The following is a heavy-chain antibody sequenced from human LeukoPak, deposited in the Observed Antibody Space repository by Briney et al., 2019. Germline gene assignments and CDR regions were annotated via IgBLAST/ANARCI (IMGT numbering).Heavy chain of an antibody. D-gene: IGHD6-13*01. CDR3: ARGSWYGVFDY. CDR1: GGSISSSSYY. V-gene: IGHV4-39*01. CDR2: IYYSGST. J-gene: IGHJ4*02. Sequence: SETLSLTCTVSGGSISSSSYYWGWIRQPPGKGLEWIGSIYYSGSTYYNPSLKSRVTISVDTSKNQFSLKLSSVTAADTAVYYCARGSWYGVFDYWGQGTLVTVSS.